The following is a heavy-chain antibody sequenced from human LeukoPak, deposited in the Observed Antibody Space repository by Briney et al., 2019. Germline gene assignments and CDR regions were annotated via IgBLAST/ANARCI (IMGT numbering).Heavy chain of an antibody. J-gene: IGHJ4*02. CDR1: AFTVSTNY. V-gene: IGHV3-23*01. Sequence: GGSLRLSCVASAFTVSTNYMIWVRQAPGKGLEWVSAISGSGGSTYYADSVKGRFTISRDNSKNTLYLQMNSLRAEDTAVYYCAKDRGSGSFTLDYWGQGNLVTVSS. CDR3: AKDRGSGSFTLDY. CDR2: ISGSGGST. D-gene: IGHD3-10*01.